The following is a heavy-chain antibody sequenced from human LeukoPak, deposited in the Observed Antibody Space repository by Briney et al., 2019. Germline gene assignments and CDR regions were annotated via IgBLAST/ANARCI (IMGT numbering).Heavy chain of an antibody. V-gene: IGHV4-59*01. CDR3: ARGYYDSSGYYYVFL. CDR2: IYYSGST. D-gene: IGHD3-22*01. CDR1: GGSITSYY. Sequence: SETLSLTCPFSGGSITSYYWSCIRQPPRKGLEWIGYIYYSGSTNYNPSLKSRVTISVDTSKNQFSLKPSSVTAADTAVYYCARGYYDSSGYYYVFLWGQGTLVTVSS. J-gene: IGHJ4*02.